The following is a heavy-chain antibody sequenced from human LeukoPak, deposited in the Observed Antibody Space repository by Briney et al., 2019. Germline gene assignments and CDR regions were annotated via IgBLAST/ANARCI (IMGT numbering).Heavy chain of an antibody. D-gene: IGHD1-26*01. J-gene: IGHJ5*02. CDR2: IYTSGST. V-gene: IGHV4-4*07. Sequence: SETLSLTCTVSGGSISSYYWSWIRQPAGKGLEWIGRIYTSGSTNYNPSLKSRVTMSVDTSKNQFSLKLSSVTAADTAVYYCAREANSGSYKYNWFDPWGQGTLVTVSS. CDR1: GGSISSYY. CDR3: AREANSGSYKYNWFDP.